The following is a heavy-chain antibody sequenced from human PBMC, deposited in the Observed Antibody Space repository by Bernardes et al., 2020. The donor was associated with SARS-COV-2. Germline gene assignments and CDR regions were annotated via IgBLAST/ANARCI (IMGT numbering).Heavy chain of an antibody. D-gene: IGHD7-27*01. Sequence: GSLRLSCAASGFTFSNYNMNWVRQAPGKGLEWVSYISSSTSTIYYADSVKGRFTISRDNAKNSLYLQMNSLRAEDTAVYYCARELNWGDWYVDLWGRGTLVTVSS. V-gene: IGHV3-48*01. CDR3: ARELNWGDWYVDL. J-gene: IGHJ2*01. CDR2: ISSSTSTI. CDR1: GFTFSNYN.